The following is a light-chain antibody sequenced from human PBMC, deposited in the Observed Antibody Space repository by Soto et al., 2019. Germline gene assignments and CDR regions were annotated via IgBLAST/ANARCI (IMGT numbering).Light chain of an antibody. CDR1: QSVSSSY. J-gene: IGKJ4*01. V-gene: IGKV3D-20*02. CDR3: QQRSNWPPT. Sequence: EIVLTQSQGTLSLSPGERGTLSCRASQSVSSSYLAWYQQKPGQAPRLLIYGVSTRATGIPARFGGSGSATEFTLTISSLQSEDFAVYYCQQRSNWPPTFGGGTKVDIK. CDR2: GVS.